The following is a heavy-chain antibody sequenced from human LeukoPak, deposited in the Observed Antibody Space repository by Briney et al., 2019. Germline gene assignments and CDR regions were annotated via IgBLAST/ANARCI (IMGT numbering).Heavy chain of an antibody. CDR3: ARGGVVVVAASHDAFDI. CDR1: GYTFTGYY. CDR2: INPNSGGT. V-gene: IGHV1-2*04. J-gene: IGHJ3*02. D-gene: IGHD2-15*01. Sequence: ASVKVSCKASGYTFTGYYMHWVRQAPGQGLEWMGWINPNSGGTNYAQKFQGWVTMTRDTSISTAYMELSRLRSDDTAGYYCARGGVVVVAASHDAFDIWGQGTMVTVSS.